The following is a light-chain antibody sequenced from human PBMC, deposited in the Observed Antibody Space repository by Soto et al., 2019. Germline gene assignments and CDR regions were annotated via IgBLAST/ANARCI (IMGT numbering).Light chain of an antibody. Sequence: DIVMTQSPESLPVSLGERATINCKSTQSILSSSNNKNYLAWYQQKPGQSPKLLIYWASTRESGVPDRFSGSGSGTDFTLTISSLQAEDVAVYYCQQYYSTPTFGQGTRLDIK. CDR3: QQYYSTPT. CDR2: WAS. V-gene: IGKV4-1*01. CDR1: QSILSSSNNKNY. J-gene: IGKJ5*01.